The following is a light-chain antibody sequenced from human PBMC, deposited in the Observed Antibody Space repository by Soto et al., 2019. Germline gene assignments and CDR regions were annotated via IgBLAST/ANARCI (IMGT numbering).Light chain of an antibody. CDR3: QQSYSIPHT. V-gene: IGKV1-39*01. Sequence: DIPMTQSTTSRSASDRYRIPVTCRPSQSMASFLNWYQQNPGKAPRLLIYSATNLYSGVPSRFSGSDAVTDFTLTISSLQPEDFATYFCQQSYSIPHTFGQGTKVDI. J-gene: IGKJ2*01. CDR1: QSMASF. CDR2: SAT.